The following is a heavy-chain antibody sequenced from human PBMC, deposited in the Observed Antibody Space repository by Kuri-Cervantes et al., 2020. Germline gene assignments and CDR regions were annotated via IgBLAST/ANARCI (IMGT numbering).Heavy chain of an antibody. CDR1: GFTFSSYS. CDR3: ARERGYSGYGDYYYYYGMDV. CDR2: ISWNSGSI. D-gene: IGHD5-12*01. Sequence: GESLKISCAASGFTFSSYSMNWVRQAPGKGLEWVSGISWNSGSIGYADSMKGRFTISRDNAKNSLYLQMNSLRAEDTAVYYCARERGYSGYGDYYYYYGMDVWGQGTTVTVSS. J-gene: IGHJ6*02. V-gene: IGHV3-21*04.